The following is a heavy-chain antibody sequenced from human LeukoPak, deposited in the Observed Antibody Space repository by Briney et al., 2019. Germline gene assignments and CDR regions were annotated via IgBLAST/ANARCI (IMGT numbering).Heavy chain of an antibody. V-gene: IGHV3-23*01. CDR1: GFYFYNYA. CDR3: AKDHMYSSSSSWFDP. Sequence: PGESLRLSCTASGFYFYNYAMAWVRLAPGKGLEWVSGITGSGENAYFADSVKGRFTISRDNSKHTLHLEMHSLRAEDTAVYYCAKDHMYSSSSSWFDPWGQGTLVIVSS. CDR2: ITGSGENA. J-gene: IGHJ5*02. D-gene: IGHD6-6*01.